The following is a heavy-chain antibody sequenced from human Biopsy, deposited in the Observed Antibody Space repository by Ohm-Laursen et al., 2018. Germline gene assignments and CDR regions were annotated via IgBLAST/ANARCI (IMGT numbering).Heavy chain of an antibody. Sequence: PPGTLSLTCSVSGGSIISYYWTWIRQPPGKGLVWIGHVYNGGITNYNPSLKSRVTISKDTSKNQFSLQVNSVTAADTAVYYCARTPRDSFWSGSYKRGLWFDPWGQGTLVIVSS. CDR2: VYNGGIT. CDR3: ARTPRDSFWSGSYKRGLWFDP. J-gene: IGHJ5*02. D-gene: IGHD3-3*01. CDR1: GGSIISYY. V-gene: IGHV4-59*01.